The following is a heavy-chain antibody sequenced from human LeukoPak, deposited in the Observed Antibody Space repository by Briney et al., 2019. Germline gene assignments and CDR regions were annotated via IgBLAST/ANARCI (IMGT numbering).Heavy chain of an antibody. CDR2: IKKDGSEK. Sequence: GGSLRLSCAASGVTFSNYWMSWVRQAPGKGVEWGADIKKDGSEKKYVDSVKGRFTISRDNAENSLHLQMNSLRAEDTAVYYCVREGGSGWYSGWFDPWGQGTLVTASS. J-gene: IGHJ5*02. V-gene: IGHV3-7*01. CDR1: GVTFSNYW. CDR3: VREGGSGWYSGWFDP. D-gene: IGHD6-19*01.